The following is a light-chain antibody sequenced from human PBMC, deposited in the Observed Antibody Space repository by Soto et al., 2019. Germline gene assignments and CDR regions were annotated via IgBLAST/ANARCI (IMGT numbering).Light chain of an antibody. CDR1: SSNIGANYD. CDR2: GDN. Sequence: QSVLSQPPSVSGAPGQRITISCTGSSSNIGANYDVHWYRQVPGTAPKLLMSGDNNRPSGFADRFSGSKSGTSASLAITRLQAEDEAHYYCQSYDSSLNRVFGTGTKLTVL. V-gene: IGLV1-40*01. J-gene: IGLJ1*01. CDR3: QSYDSSLNRV.